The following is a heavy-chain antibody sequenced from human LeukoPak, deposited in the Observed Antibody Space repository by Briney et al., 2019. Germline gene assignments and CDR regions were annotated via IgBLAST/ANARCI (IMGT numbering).Heavy chain of an antibody. J-gene: IGHJ4*02. Sequence: GASVKVSCKASGGTFSSYAISWVRQAPGQGLEWMGGIIPIFGTANYAQKFQGRVTITTDESTSTAYMELSSLRSEDTAVYYCARDKGLGDRSFDYGGQGTLVTVSS. D-gene: IGHD2-21*02. CDR2: IIPIFGTA. V-gene: IGHV1-69*05. CDR1: GGTFSSYA. CDR3: ARDKGLGDRSFDY.